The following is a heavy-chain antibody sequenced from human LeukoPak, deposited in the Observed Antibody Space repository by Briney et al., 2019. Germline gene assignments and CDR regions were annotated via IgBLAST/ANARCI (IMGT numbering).Heavy chain of an antibody. V-gene: IGHV3-30*02. J-gene: IGHJ4*02. CDR3: AKDFTGVFGVVMPDY. Sequence: GGSLRLSCAASGFTFSSYGMHWVRQAPGKGLEWVAFIRYDGSNKYYADSVKSRFTISRDNSKNTLYLQMNSLRAEDTAVYYCAKDFTGVFGVVMPDYWGQGTLVTVSS. D-gene: IGHD3-3*01. CDR2: IRYDGSNK. CDR1: GFTFSSYG.